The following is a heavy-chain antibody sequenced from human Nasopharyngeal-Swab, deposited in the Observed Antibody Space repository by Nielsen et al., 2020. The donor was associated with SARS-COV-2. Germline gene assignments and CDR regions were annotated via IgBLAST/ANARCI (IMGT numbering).Heavy chain of an antibody. Sequence: ASVKVSCKASGYSFTSYNMHWVRQAPGQGLEWMGIINPSGGTTSHAQKFQGRVTMTRDTSTTTVYMELSRLRSEDTAVYYCARGNDYSYYMDVWGKGTTVTVSS. CDR3: ARGNDYSYYMDV. J-gene: IGHJ6*03. CDR1: GYSFTSYN. V-gene: IGHV1-46*01. CDR2: INPSGGTT. D-gene: IGHD2-8*01.